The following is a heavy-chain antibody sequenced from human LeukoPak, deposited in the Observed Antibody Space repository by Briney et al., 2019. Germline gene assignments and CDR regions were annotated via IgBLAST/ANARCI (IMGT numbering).Heavy chain of an antibody. CDR2: ISGNGDTT. CDR1: GFTFGNYA. Sequence: GGSLRLSCAVSGFTFGNYAATWVRQAPGKGLEWVSTISGNGDTTFYADSAKGRFTISRDNSKYTLSLQMNSLRAEDTAIYYCAKGGHYSSFDYWGQGTLVSVSS. D-gene: IGHD6-13*01. J-gene: IGHJ4*02. CDR3: AKGGHYSSFDY. V-gene: IGHV3-23*01.